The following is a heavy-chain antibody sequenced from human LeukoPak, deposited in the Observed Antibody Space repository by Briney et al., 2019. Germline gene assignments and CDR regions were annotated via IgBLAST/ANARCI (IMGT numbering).Heavy chain of an antibody. CDR2: INAGNGNT. Sequence: GASVKVSCKASGYTFTSYAMHWVRQAPGQRLEWMGWINAGNGNTKYSQKFQGRVTITRDTSASTAYMELSSLRSEDTAVYYCVAMSRGNYFDYWGQGTLVTVSS. D-gene: IGHD2-2*01. CDR1: GYTFTSYA. CDR3: VAMSRGNYFDY. V-gene: IGHV1-3*01. J-gene: IGHJ4*02.